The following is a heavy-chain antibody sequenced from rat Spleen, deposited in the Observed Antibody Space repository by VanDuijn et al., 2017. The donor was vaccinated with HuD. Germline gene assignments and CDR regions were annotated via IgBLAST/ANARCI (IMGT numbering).Heavy chain of an antibody. Sequence: EVQLVESGGGLVQPGKSMKLSCAASGFTFSNYYMAWVRQAPTEGLEWVATFSFDGRTTYYRDSVKGRFTISRDNAKSTLYLQMDSLRSEDTATYYCTTDTFYDGTYYPGGFDYWGQGVMVTVSS. CDR2: FSFDGRTT. J-gene: IGHJ2*01. D-gene: IGHD1-12*02. CDR3: TTDTFYDGTYYPGGFDY. CDR1: GFTFSNYY. V-gene: IGHV5-20*01.